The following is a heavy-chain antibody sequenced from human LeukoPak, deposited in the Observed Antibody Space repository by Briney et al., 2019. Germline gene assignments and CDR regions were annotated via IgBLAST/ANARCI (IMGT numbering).Heavy chain of an antibody. CDR2: ISYDGSNK. V-gene: IGHV3-30*04. CDR3: ARDRDSSGSFDY. Sequence: QPGGSLRLSCAASGFTFSSYAMHWVRQAPGKGLEWVAVISYDGSNKYYADSVKGRFTISRDNSKNTLYLQMNSLRAEDTAVYYCARDRDSSGSFDYWGQGTLVTVSS. D-gene: IGHD6-19*01. CDR1: GFTFSSYA. J-gene: IGHJ4*02.